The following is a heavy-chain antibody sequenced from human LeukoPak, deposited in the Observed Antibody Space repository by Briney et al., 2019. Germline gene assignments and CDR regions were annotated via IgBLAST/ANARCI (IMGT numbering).Heavy chain of an antibody. V-gene: IGHV3-7*05. CDR1: GFTFSGYW. D-gene: IGHD2-15*01. CDR2: IKQDGSDK. J-gene: IGHJ4*02. CDR3: ARGYGSPDF. Sequence: GESLRLSCAASGFTFSGYWMSWVRQAPGKGLEWVASIKQDGSDKYYVDSVKGRFTISRDNAKKTLFLQMNTLRAEDTAVYYCARGYGSPDFWGQGTLVTVSS.